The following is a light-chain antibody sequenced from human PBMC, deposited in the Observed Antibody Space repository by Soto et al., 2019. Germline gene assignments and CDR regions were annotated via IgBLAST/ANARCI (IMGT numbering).Light chain of an antibody. V-gene: IGKV1-5*03. CDR1: QTISSC. CDR3: QHYNSYSEA. CDR2: NAS. Sequence: DIQMPPSPSTLSGSVADRVTIPCRASQTISSCLAWYQQKPGKAPKLLIYNASTLKSGVPARFSGSGSGTEFTLTISSLQPDDFATYYCQHYNSYSEAFGQGTKVDIK. J-gene: IGKJ1*01.